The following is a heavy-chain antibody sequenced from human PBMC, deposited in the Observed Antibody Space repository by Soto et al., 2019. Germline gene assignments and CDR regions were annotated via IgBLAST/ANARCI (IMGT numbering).Heavy chain of an antibody. J-gene: IGHJ6*02. Sequence: QVQLVQSGAEMKEPGDSVRVSCEASGYTFTSYYIHWVRQAPGQGLEWMGWINPTFGDTTYAQDFQGRVAMARDMSISTVYMELSRLPSDDTAIYYCARNMDYYYGPGSGNGHGFWGQGTTVTVFS. CDR1: GYTFTSYY. CDR2: INPTFGDT. D-gene: IGHD3-10*01. V-gene: IGHV1-2*02. CDR3: ARNMDYYYGPGSGNGHGF.